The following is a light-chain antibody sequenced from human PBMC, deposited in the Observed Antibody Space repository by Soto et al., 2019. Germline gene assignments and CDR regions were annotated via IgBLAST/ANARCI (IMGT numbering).Light chain of an antibody. CDR1: SSDVGGYNY. CDR3: SSYTVTSSYV. V-gene: IGLV2-14*01. Sequence: QSVLTQPASVSGSPGQSITIFCTGTSSDVGGYNYVSWYQQHPGKAPKLMIYDVSNRPSGVSDRFSGSKSGNTASLTISGLQAEDEADYYCSSYTVTSSYVFGTGTKVTVL. CDR2: DVS. J-gene: IGLJ1*01.